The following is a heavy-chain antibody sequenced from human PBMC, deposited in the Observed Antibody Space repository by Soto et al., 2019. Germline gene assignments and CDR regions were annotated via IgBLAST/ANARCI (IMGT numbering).Heavy chain of an antibody. V-gene: IGHV4-31*03. D-gene: IGHD5-18*01. Sequence: QVQLQESGPGLVKPSQTLSLTCTVSGGSISSGGYYWNWIRQHPGKGLEWIGYISYTGSTYYNPSLKSRVTISGDTSKNQFSPKLSSVTAADPAVYYCARGIGYSYGQPSECDYCGQGTLVTVSS. J-gene: IGHJ4*02. CDR3: ARGIGYSYGQPSECDY. CDR1: GGSISSGGYY. CDR2: ISYTGST.